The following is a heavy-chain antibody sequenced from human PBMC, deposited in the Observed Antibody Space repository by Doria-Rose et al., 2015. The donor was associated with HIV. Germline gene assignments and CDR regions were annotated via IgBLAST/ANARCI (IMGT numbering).Heavy chain of an antibody. CDR2: IFSDDER. CDR3: ARIKSSRWYHKYYFDF. J-gene: IGHJ4*02. D-gene: IGHD6-13*01. Sequence: TLKESGPVLVKPTETLTLTCTVSGVSLSSPGMGVSWIRQPPGKALEWLANIFSDDERSYKTSLTSRLTSSRRTSKRQVVLTMTDMDPVDTATYYCARIKSSRWYHKYYFDFWGQGTLVIVSA. V-gene: IGHV2-26*01. CDR1: GVSLSSPGMG.